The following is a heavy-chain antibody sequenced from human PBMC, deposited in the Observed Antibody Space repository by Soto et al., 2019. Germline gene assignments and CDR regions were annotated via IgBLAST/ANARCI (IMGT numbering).Heavy chain of an antibody. D-gene: IGHD2-2*01. CDR1: GYTFTSYD. J-gene: IGHJ5*02. CDR2: MNPNSGNT. V-gene: IGHV1-8*01. Sequence: ASVKVSCKASGYTFTSYDINWVRQATGQGLEWMGWMNPNSGNTGYAQKFQGRVTMTRNTSISTAYMELSSLRSEDTAVYYCARGGDIVVVPAANVGWFYPWGQGTLVTVSS. CDR3: ARGGDIVVVPAANVGWFYP.